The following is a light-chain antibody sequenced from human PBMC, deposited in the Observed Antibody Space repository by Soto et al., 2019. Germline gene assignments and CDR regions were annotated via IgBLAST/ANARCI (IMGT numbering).Light chain of an antibody. CDR3: MQALQNPVT. Sequence: DVVLTQSPLSLPVTPGEPASISCRSSQSLLHRNGYNYLDWYLQKPGQSPQLLIYLGSNRASGVPDRFSGSGSGTDFTLKISRVEAEDVGIYYCMQALQNPVTFGQGTRLEI. V-gene: IGKV2-28*01. CDR1: QSLLHRNGYNY. J-gene: IGKJ5*01. CDR2: LGS.